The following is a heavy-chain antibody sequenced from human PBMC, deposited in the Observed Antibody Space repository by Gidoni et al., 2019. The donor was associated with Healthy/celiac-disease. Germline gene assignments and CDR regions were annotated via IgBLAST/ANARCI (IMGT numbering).Heavy chain of an antibody. D-gene: IGHD3-10*01. CDR2: IYPGDSDT. Sequence: EVQLVQSGAEVKKPGESLKISCKGSGYSFTSYWIGWVRQMPGKGLEWMGIIYPGDSDTRYSPSFQGQVTISADKSISTAYLQWSSLKASDTAMYYCARQPYYYGSGSDYYYGMDVWGQGTTVTVSS. V-gene: IGHV5-51*01. J-gene: IGHJ6*02. CDR1: GYSFTSYW. CDR3: ARQPYYYGSGSDYYYGMDV.